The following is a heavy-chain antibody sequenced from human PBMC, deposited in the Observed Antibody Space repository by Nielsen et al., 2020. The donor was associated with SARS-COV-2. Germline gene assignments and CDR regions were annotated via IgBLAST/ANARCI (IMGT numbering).Heavy chain of an antibody. CDR2: IYPGDSDT. D-gene: IGHD2-8*01. J-gene: IGHJ6*02. V-gene: IGHV5-51*01. CDR1: GYSFTSYW. CDR3: ARHVRFFPSYYYYYGMDV. Sequence: GGSLRLSCKGSGYSFTSYWIGWVRQMPGKGLEWMGIIYPGDSDTRYSPSFQGQVTISADKSISTAYLQWSSLKASDTAMYYCARHVRFFPSYYYYYGMDVWGQGTTVTVSS.